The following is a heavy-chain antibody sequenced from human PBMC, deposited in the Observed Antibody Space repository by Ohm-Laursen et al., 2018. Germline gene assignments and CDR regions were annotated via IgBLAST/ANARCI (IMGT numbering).Heavy chain of an antibody. J-gene: IGHJ5*02. CDR3: ARGPTEQWLVP. CDR2: INHSGST. Sequence: TLSLTCTVSGGSISSYYWSWIRQPPGKGLEWIGEINHSGSTNYNPSLKSRVTISVDTSKNQFSLKLSSVTAADTAVYYCARGPTEQWLVPWGQGTLVTVSS. CDR1: GGSISSYY. V-gene: IGHV4-34*01. D-gene: IGHD6-19*01.